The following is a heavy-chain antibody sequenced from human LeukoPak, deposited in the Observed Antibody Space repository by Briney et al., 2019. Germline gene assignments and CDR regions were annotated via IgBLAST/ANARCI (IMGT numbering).Heavy chain of an antibody. J-gene: IGHJ4*02. CDR3: ASANYYDSSGYYDY. Sequence: SQTLSLTCTVSGGSISSGDYYWSWIRQPPGKGLGWIGYIYYSGSTYYNPSLKSPVTISVDTSKNQFSLKLSSVTAADTAVYYCASANYYDSSGYYDYWGQGTLVTVSS. CDR2: IYYSGST. V-gene: IGHV4-30-4*01. CDR1: GGSISSGDYY. D-gene: IGHD3-22*01.